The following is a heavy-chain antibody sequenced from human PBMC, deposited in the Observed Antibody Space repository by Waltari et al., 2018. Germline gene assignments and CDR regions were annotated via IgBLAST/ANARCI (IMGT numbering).Heavy chain of an antibody. J-gene: IGHJ4*02. D-gene: IGHD1-26*01. CDR1: GGSITTASYY. Sequence: QLQLQESGPGLVKPSETLSLTCTVSGGSITTASYYWAWFRQSPGKGLAWIGYLYYDGSTYYSPSLKSRVTLSIDTSQNQFSLDLYSATASDTAVYYCARRGTYYFDYWGQGTLVTVSS. CDR3: ARRGTYYFDY. V-gene: IGHV4-39*01. CDR2: LYYDGST.